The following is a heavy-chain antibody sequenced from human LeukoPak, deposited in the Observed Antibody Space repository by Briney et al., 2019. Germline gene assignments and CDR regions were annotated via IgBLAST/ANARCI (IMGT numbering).Heavy chain of an antibody. J-gene: IGHJ4*02. CDR2: IWRDGSHR. D-gene: IGHD1-26*01. CDR3: AKSSIMFAAGRLGSIDF. CDR1: GFAFNDFA. V-gene: IGHV3-33*06. Sequence: GGSLRLSCAASGFAFNDFAMYWVRQAPGKGLDWVAVIWRDGSHRYYAHSIKGRFTIPRDNSKNTLYLQMSSLRAEDTAVYYCAKSSIMFAAGRLGSIDFWGQGTLVTVSS.